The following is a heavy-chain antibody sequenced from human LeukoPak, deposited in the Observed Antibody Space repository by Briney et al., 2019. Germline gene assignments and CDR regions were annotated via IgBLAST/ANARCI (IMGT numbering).Heavy chain of an antibody. V-gene: IGHV3-21*01. D-gene: IGHD3-10*01. J-gene: IGHJ3*02. CDR3: ARDRGRQNGIRAFDI. Sequence: GGSLRLSCAASGFTFSSYSMNWVRQAPGKGLEWVSSISSSSSYIYYADSVKGRFTISRDNAKNSLYLQMNSLRAEDTAVYYCARDRGRQNGIRAFDIWGQGTMVTVSS. CDR2: ISSSSSYI. CDR1: GFTFSSYS.